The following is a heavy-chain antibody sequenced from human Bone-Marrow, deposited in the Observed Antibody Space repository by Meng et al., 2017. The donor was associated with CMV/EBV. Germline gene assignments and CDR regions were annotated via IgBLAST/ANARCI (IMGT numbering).Heavy chain of an antibody. CDR1: GYTFTGYY. CDR2: INPNSGGT. J-gene: IGHJ3*02. V-gene: IGHV1-2*02. Sequence: ASVKVSCKASGYTFTGYYMHWVRQAPGQGLEWMGWINPNSGGTNYAQKFQGRVTMTRDTSISTAYMELSRLRSDDTAVYYCARGPWRGSTPDNDAFDIWGQGTMVTVSS. CDR3: ARGPWRGSTPDNDAFDI. D-gene: IGHD6-13*01.